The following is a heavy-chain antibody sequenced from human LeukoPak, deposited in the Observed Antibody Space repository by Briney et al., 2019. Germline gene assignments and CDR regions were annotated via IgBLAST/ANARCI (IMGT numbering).Heavy chain of an antibody. Sequence: SQTVSLTCTVSGGSISSGSYYWSWIRQPAGKGLEWIGRIYTSGSTNYNPSLKSRVTISVDTSKNQFSLKLSSVTAADTAVYYCARDTAAYCSGGSCYYPDYWGQGTLVTVSS. CDR1: GGSISSGSYY. D-gene: IGHD2-15*01. CDR2: IYTSGST. V-gene: IGHV4-61*02. J-gene: IGHJ4*02. CDR3: ARDTAAYCSGGSCYYPDY.